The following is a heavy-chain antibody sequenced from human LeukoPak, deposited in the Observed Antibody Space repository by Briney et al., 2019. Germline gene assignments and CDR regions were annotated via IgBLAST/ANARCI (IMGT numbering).Heavy chain of an antibody. CDR2: IHYSGSA. CDR1: GDSISSYY. J-gene: IGHJ4*02. D-gene: IGHD2-15*01. Sequence: SETLSLTCTVSGDSISSYYWTWIRQPPGEGLEWIGYIHYSGSANYNPSLKSRVTISVDTSKNKFSLKLSSVTAADTAVYYCARRRCSGTTCYPYYLDFWGQGTLVTVSS. V-gene: IGHV4-59*01. CDR3: ARRRCSGTTCYPYYLDF.